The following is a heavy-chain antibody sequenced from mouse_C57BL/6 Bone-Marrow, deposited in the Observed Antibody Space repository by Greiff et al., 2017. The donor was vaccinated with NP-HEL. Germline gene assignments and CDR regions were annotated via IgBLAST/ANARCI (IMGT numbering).Heavy chain of an antibody. CDR2: INPNNGGT. CDR1: GYTFTDYY. Sequence: EVQLQQSGPELVKPGASVKISCKASGYTFTDYYMNWVKQSHGKSLEWIGDINPNNGGTSYIQKFKGKATLTVDKSSSTASMELRSLTSEDSAVYYCARGWSNFDVWGTGTTVTVSS. D-gene: IGHD1-1*02. V-gene: IGHV1-26*01. CDR3: ARGWSNFDV. J-gene: IGHJ1*03.